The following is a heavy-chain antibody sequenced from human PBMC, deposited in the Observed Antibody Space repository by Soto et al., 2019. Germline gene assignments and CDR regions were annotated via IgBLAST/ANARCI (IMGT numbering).Heavy chain of an antibody. CDR1: GGSVSSYH. J-gene: IGHJ5*02. Sequence: SETLSLTCTVSGGSVSSYHWGWILQPPGMGLEWVGNILYSGTTNYNPSLESRITMSVDASKNQFSLKLSSVTAADTAVYYCARLYGKYGSGGSCHLYFDPWGQGTQVTVSS. D-gene: IGHD2-15*01. V-gene: IGHV4-59*08. CDR2: ILYSGTT. CDR3: ARLYGKYGSGGSCHLYFDP.